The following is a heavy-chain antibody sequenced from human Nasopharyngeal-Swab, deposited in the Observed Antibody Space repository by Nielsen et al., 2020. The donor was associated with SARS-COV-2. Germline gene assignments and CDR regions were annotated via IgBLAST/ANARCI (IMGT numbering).Heavy chain of an antibody. V-gene: IGHV1-2*06. CDR1: GYTFTGYY. CDR3: ASPRNRDGYNSFDY. D-gene: IGHD5-24*01. J-gene: IGHJ4*02. CDR2: INPNSGGT. Sequence: SVKVSCKASGYTFTGYYMHWVRQAPEQGLEWMGRINPNSGGTNYAQKFQGRVTMTRDTSISTAYMELSRLRSDDTAVYYCASPRNRDGYNSFDYWGQGTLVTVSS.